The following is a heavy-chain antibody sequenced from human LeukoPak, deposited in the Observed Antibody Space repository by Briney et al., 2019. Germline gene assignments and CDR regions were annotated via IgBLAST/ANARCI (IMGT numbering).Heavy chain of an antibody. Sequence: SETLSLTCTVSGGPISSNGYYWDWIRQPPGKGLEWIGSIYYSGSTYYNPSLTSRVTISVDTSKNQFSLKLSSVTAADTAVYYCARLLRWVYYFDSWGQGTLVTVSS. J-gene: IGHJ4*02. V-gene: IGHV4-39*01. CDR3: ARLLRWVYYFDS. CDR1: GGPISSNGYY. D-gene: IGHD2-21*01. CDR2: IYYSGST.